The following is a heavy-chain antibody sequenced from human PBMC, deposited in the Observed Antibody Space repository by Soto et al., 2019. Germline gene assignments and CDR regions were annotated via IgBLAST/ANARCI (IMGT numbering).Heavy chain of an antibody. CDR2: INPNSGGT. Sequence: ASVKVSCKASGYTFTGYYMHWVRQAPGQGLEWMGWINPNSGGTNYAQKFQGWVTMTRDTSISTAYMELSSLRSDDTAVYYCASSIAAAGTKYYYYCYGMDVWGQGTTVTVSS. CDR1: GYTFTGYY. J-gene: IGHJ6*02. V-gene: IGHV1-2*04. CDR3: ASSIAAAGTKYYYYCYGMDV. D-gene: IGHD6-13*01.